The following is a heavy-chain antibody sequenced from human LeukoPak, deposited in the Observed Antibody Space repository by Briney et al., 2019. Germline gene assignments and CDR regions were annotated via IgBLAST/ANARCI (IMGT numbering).Heavy chain of an antibody. CDR3: ARIGYSSSSIDY. Sequence: GGSLRLSCAASGFIFSNYWMSWVRQAPGKGLAWVANIKQDGSDKYYVDSVKGRFTFSRDNAKNSLYLQMNSLRVEDTGAYYCARIGYSSSSIDYWGQGTLVTVSS. CDR2: IKQDGSDK. D-gene: IGHD6-6*01. V-gene: IGHV3-7*01. J-gene: IGHJ4*02. CDR1: GFIFSNYW.